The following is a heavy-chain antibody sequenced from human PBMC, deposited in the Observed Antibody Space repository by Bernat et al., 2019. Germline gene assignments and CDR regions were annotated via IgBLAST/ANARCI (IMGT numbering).Heavy chain of an antibody. CDR1: GFTFSSYA. J-gene: IGHJ6*02. D-gene: IGHD3-10*01. CDR2: ISYDGSNK. CDR3: ARDPGYYGSGSYYIGGYYYYGMDV. Sequence: QVQLVESGGGVVQPGRSLRLSCAASGFTFSSYAMHWVRQAPGKGLEWVAVISYDGSNKYYADSVKGRFTISRDNSKNTLYLQMNSLRAEDTAVYYCARDPGYYGSGSYYIGGYYYYGMDVWGQGTTVTVSS. V-gene: IGHV3-30-3*01.